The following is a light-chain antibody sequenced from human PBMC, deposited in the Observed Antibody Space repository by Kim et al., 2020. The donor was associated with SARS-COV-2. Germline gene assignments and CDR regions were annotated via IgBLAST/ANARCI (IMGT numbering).Light chain of an antibody. J-gene: IGKJ3*01. V-gene: IGKV1-8*01. CDR3: QQYYSYPLT. Sequence: ASTGDRVTITCRASQGISSYLAWYQQKPGKAPKRLIYAASTLQSGVPSRFSGSGSGTDFTLTISCLQSEDFATYYCQQYYSYPLTFGPGTKVDIK. CDR2: AAS. CDR1: QGISSY.